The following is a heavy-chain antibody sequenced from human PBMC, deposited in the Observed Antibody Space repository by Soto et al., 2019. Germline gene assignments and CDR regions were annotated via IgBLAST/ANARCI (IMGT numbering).Heavy chain of an antibody. CDR1: GGTFSSYA. CDR2: IIPIFGTA. V-gene: IGHV1-69*13. J-gene: IGHJ5*02. CDR3: ARDHYYDSSGYLWFDP. D-gene: IGHD3-22*01. Sequence: AVKVSCKASGGTFSSYAISWVRQAPGQGLEWMGGIIPIFGTANYAQKFQGRVTITADESTSTAYMELSSLRSEDTAVYYCARDHYYDSSGYLWFDPWGQGTLVTVSS.